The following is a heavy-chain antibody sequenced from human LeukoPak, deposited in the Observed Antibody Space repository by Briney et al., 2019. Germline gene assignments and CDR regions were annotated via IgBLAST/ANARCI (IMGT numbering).Heavy chain of an antibody. V-gene: IGHV4-59*01. CDR1: GGSISIYY. CDR3: ARVGHDYGDYVDY. Sequence: PSETLSLTCTVSGGSISIYYWSWIRQPPGKGLEWIGYVYYSGSTHYNPSLKSRVTISLDTSKNQFSLKLSSVTAADTAVYYCARVGHDYGDYVDYWGQGTLVTVSS. CDR2: VYYSGST. D-gene: IGHD4-17*01. J-gene: IGHJ4*02.